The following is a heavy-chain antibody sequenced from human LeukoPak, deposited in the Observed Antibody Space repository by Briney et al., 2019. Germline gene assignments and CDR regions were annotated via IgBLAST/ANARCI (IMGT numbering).Heavy chain of an antibody. CDR1: GYTFTGYY. CDR2: INPSGGST. J-gene: IGHJ2*01. Sequence: ASVKVSCKASGYTFTGYYMHWVRQAPGQGLEWMGIINPSGGSTSYAQKFQGRATMTRDMSTSTVYMELSSLRSEDTAVYYCARGRLAVAGIRYFDLWGRGTLVTVSS. D-gene: IGHD6-19*01. CDR3: ARGRLAVAGIRYFDL. V-gene: IGHV1-46*01.